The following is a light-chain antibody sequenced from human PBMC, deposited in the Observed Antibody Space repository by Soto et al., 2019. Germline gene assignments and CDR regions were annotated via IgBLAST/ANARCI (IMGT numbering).Light chain of an antibody. CDR2: DAS. J-gene: IGKJ5*01. Sequence: DIQMTQSPSTLSASVGDRVSITCRASQSISWWLAWYQQKPGKAPKLLIYDASSLESGVPSRFSGSGSGTEFNLTISSLQPDDFATYYCQQYNSYITFGQGTRLEIK. CDR1: QSISWW. CDR3: QQYNSYIT. V-gene: IGKV1-5*01.